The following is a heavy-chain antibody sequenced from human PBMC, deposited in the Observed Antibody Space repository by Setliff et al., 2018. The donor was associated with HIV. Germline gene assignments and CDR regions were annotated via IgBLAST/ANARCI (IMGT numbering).Heavy chain of an antibody. V-gene: IGHV7-4-1*02. D-gene: IGHD4-17*01. CDR1: GYTFINYA. CDR2: INTNTGSP. Sequence: ASVKVSCKASGYTFINYAMNWVRQAPGQGLEWMGWINTNTGSPTYAQAFTGRFVFSVDTSVTTAYLQISSLKAEDTAAYYCARALYGDYGGDINWFDPWGQGTLVTVSS. CDR3: ARALYGDYGGDINWFDP. J-gene: IGHJ5*02.